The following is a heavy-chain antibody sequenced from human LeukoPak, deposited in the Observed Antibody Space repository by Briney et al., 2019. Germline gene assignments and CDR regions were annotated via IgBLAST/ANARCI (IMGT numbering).Heavy chain of an antibody. Sequence: GGSLRLSCTASGFSFKSYGIHWVRQAPGKGLEWVALMSIDGNAEYYSDSVKGRFTISRDNSKDTMYLQMNSLRAEDTAVYYCARDRVREKWELLATFDYWGQGTLVTVSS. CDR2: MSIDGNAE. CDR1: GFSFKSYG. V-gene: IGHV3-30*03. D-gene: IGHD1-26*01. CDR3: ARDRVREKWELLATFDY. J-gene: IGHJ4*02.